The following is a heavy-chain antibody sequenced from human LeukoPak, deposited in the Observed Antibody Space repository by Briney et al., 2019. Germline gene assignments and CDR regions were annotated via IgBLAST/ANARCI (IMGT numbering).Heavy chain of an antibody. D-gene: IGHD5-12*01. V-gene: IGHV1-8*03. CDR1: GYTFTSYD. CDR3: ARGRSTGYPYYFEY. J-gene: IGHJ4*02. CDR2: MNPNSGST. Sequence: ASVKVSCKASGYTFTSYDINWVRQATGQGLESMGWMNPNSGSTGYAQKFQGRVTITRNTSISTAYMELSGLRSEDTAVYYCARGRSTGYPYYFEYWCQGTLVTVSS.